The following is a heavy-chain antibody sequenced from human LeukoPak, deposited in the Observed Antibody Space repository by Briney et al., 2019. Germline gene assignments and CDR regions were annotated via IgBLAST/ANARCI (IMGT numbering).Heavy chain of an antibody. CDR1: GFTFRNFG. CDR2: IRFDGRHD. J-gene: IGHJ4*02. CDR3: AKGKSQVGVDSGSTLADH. Sequence: GGSLTLSCAASGFTFRNFGMHWVRQAPGKGLEWVAFIRFDGRHDFYMDSLKGRFTISRDNSKNTVSLQMNSLRSEDTALYYCAKGKSQVGVDSGSTLADHWGQGTLVIVSS. V-gene: IGHV3-30*02. D-gene: IGHD3-16*01.